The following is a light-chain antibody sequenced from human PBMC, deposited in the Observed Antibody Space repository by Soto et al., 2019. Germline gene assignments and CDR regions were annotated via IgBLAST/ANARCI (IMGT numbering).Light chain of an antibody. J-gene: IGKJ4*01. CDR3: QQYESYPLT. V-gene: IGKV1-5*03. CDR2: SAS. Sequence: DIQMTQSPSTLSASVVDRVTITCRASQSVSAWLAWYQQKPGKAPELLIYSASTVETGVPSRFSGSGSETEFTLTISSLRPDDFATYYCQQYESYPLTFGGGTRIEIK. CDR1: QSVSAW.